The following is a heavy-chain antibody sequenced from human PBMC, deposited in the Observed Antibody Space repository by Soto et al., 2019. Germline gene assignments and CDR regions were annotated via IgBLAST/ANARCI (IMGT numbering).Heavy chain of an antibody. Sequence: QVQLQQWGAGLLKPSETLSLTCAVYGGSFSGYYWSWIRQPPGKGLEWIGEINHSGSTNYNPSLKGRVTISVDTSKNQSSLKLSSVTAADTAVYYCACCYYGSGSYTPFDPWGQGTLVTVSS. CDR1: GGSFSGYY. J-gene: IGHJ5*02. D-gene: IGHD3-10*01. V-gene: IGHV4-34*01. CDR3: ACCYYGSGSYTPFDP. CDR2: INHSGST.